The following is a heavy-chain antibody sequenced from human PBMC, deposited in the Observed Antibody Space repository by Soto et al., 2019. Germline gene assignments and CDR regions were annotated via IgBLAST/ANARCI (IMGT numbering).Heavy chain of an antibody. CDR3: ARAPQIPYWYFDL. CDR2: IWYDGSNK. CDR1: GFTFSSYG. D-gene: IGHD2-2*02. J-gene: IGHJ2*01. Sequence: GGSLRLSCAASGFTFSSYGMHWVRQAQGKGLEWVAVIWYDGSNKYYADSVKGRFTISRDNSKNTLYLQMNSLRAEDTAVYYCARAPQIPYWYFDLWGRGTLVTVSS. V-gene: IGHV3-33*01.